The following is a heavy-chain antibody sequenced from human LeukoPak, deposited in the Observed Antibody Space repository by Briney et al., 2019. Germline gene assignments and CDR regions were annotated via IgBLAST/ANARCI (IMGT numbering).Heavy chain of an antibody. V-gene: IGHV3-7*01. D-gene: IGHD3-22*01. CDR2: IQQDGSDK. J-gene: IGHJ4*02. CDR1: RLTFSNYW. CDR3: ARDSYYFDRTGYYHYFGH. Sequence: GGSLRLSCADSRLTFSNYWMSWVRQAPGKGLEWVASIQQDGSDKYYVDSVKGRFTISRDNAKNSLYLQMNNLRAEDTAVYYCARDSYYFDRTGYYHYFGHWGQGTLVTVSS.